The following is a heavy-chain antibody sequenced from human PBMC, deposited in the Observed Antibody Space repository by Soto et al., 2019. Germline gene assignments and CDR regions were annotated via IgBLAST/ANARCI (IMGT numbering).Heavy chain of an antibody. V-gene: IGHV4-59*08. Sequence: SETLSLTCTVSGGSISGSYWSWIRQTPGKVLEWVGYIHYSGSTNYNPSLKSRVTMSVDSAKNQFSLQLSSVTAADTAVYYCARYSSGWYDDFDYWGQGTLVTVSS. CDR3: ARYSSGWYDDFDY. J-gene: IGHJ4*02. CDR1: GGSISGSY. CDR2: IHYSGST. D-gene: IGHD6-19*01.